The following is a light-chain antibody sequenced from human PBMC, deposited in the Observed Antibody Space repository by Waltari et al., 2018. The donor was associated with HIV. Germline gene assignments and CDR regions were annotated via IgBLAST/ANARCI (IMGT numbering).Light chain of an antibody. CDR2: GAS. CDR1: QNVITN. Sequence: EIVMTQSPATLSVSPGDRVTLSCRASQNVITNLAWYQQKPGPAPRLLISGASTRATGVPPRFSGGGSGTEFTLTCGSLQSEDFAFYYCQQYNNWPRTFGQGAKVEVK. V-gene: IGKV3-15*01. CDR3: QQYNNWPRT. J-gene: IGKJ1*01.